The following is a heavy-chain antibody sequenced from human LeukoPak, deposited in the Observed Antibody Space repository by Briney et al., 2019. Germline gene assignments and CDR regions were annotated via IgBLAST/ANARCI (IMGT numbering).Heavy chain of an antibody. D-gene: IGHD1-1*01. J-gene: IGHJ4*02. V-gene: IGHV3-23*01. CDR1: RFTFSSYV. Sequence: PGGSLRLSCAASRFTFSSYVMSWVRQAPGKGLEWVSAISGSGGSTYYADSVKGRFTISRDNSKNTLYLQMNSLGADDTAVYYCAKGNWRYFDYWGREPWSPSPQ. CDR2: ISGSGGST. CDR3: AKGNWRYFDY.